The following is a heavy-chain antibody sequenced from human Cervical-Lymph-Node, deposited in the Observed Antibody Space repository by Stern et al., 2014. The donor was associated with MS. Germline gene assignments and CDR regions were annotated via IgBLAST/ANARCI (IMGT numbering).Heavy chain of an antibody. D-gene: IGHD3-16*01. CDR2: FFYGGST. CDR3: ARSTDSVEEAFDY. CDR1: GGSISSGDFS. V-gene: IGHV4-30-4*01. J-gene: IGHJ4*02. Sequence: QLQLQESGPGLVKPSQSLSLTCTVSGGSISSGDFSWSWIRQSPGKGLEWIGYFFYGGSTDYNPSLRSRVTISGDTSKNQFSLKLSSVTAADTGVYYCARSTDSVEEAFDYWGQGNLVTVSS.